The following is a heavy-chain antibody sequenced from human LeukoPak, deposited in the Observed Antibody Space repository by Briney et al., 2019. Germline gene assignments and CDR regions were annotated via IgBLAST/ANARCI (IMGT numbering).Heavy chain of an antibody. V-gene: IGHV3-53*01. D-gene: IGHD2-2*01. J-gene: IGHJ4*02. CDR2: IYSGGST. CDR1: GFTVSSSY. CDR3: ARDRALPATGYYFDY. Sequence: GRSLRLSCAASGFTVSSSYMSWVRQPPGKGLEWVSSIYSGGSTYYADSVKGRFTISRDNSKNTLFLQMTSLRVEDTAVYYCARDRALPATGYYFDYWGQGTLVPVSS.